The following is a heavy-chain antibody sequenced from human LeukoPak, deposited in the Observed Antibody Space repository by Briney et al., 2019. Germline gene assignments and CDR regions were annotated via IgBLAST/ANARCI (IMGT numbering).Heavy chain of an antibody. CDR3: ARDGGSGSPLNV. J-gene: IGHJ6*04. V-gene: IGHV3-21*01. Sequence: GGSLRLSCAASGFTFSSYSMNWVRQAPGKGLEWVSSISSSSSYIYYADSVKGRFTISRDNAKNSLYLQMNSLRAEDTAVYYCARDGGSGSPLNVWGKGTTVTVSS. CDR2: ISSSSSYI. CDR1: GFTFSSYS. D-gene: IGHD3-10*01.